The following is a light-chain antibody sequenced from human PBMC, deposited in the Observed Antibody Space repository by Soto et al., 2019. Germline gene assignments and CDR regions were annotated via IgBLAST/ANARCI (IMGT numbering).Light chain of an antibody. Sequence: QSVLTQPPSASGTPGQRVTISCSGSSSNIGSNYVNWYQQLPGTAPKLLIYSNNHRPSGVPDRFSGSKSGTSASLAIIGLRSEDEVDYYCGTWDGSLSAVVFGGGTKLTVL. V-gene: IGLV1-47*02. CDR3: GTWDGSLSAVV. CDR2: SNN. CDR1: SSNIGSNY. J-gene: IGLJ2*01.